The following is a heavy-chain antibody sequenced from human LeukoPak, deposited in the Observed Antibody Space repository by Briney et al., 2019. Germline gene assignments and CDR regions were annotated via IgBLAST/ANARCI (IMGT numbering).Heavy chain of an antibody. Sequence: GSLRLSCAASGFTVSSNYMSWVRQAPGKGLEGVSVIYSDGSTYYAHSVKGRFTISRDKSKNTLYLQMNSLRAEDTAMYYCARDYRWFGELYYGMDVWGQGTTVTVS. V-gene: IGHV3-66*01. D-gene: IGHD3-10*01. CDR2: IYSDGST. CDR3: ARDYRWFGELYYGMDV. CDR1: GFTVSSNY. J-gene: IGHJ6*02.